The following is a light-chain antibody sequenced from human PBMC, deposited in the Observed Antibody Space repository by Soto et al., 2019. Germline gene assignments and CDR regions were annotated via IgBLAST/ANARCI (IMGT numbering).Light chain of an antibody. J-gene: IGKJ4*01. CDR1: QGLLDSDGRTH. Sequence: DIVLTQTPLSLSVTPGQPASISCNSSQGLLDSDGRTHLYWYVQKTGQPPQALIYEVSKRSSGVPDRCSGSGSGTHFTLTMSRVQAEDAGIYYCMQSLQLNTFGGGTKVEIK. V-gene: IGKV2D-29*01. CDR2: EVS. CDR3: MQSLQLNT.